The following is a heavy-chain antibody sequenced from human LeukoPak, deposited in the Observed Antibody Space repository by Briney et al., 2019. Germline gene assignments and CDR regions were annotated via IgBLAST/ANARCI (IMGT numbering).Heavy chain of an antibody. CDR2: VSYDGSNK. V-gene: IGHV3-30-3*01. J-gene: IGHJ4*02. D-gene: IGHD5-18*01. CDR1: GFTFSSYA. CDR3: AKDLGGYSYGPFDY. Sequence: GRSLRLSCAASGFTFSSYAMHWVRQAPGKGLEWVAVVSYDGSNKYYADSVKGRFTISRDNSKNTLYLQMNSLRAEDTAVYYCAKDLGGYSYGPFDYWGQGTLVTVSS.